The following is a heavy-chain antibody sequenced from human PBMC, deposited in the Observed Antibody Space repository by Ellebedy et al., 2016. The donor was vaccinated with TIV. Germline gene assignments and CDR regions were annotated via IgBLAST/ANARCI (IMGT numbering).Heavy chain of an antibody. CDR3: ARRPGTAVAGDFYFDY. CDR1: GFTFSNAW. CDR2: IKTRTGGGAT. J-gene: IGHJ4*02. V-gene: IGHV3-15*07. D-gene: IGHD6-19*01. Sequence: PGGSLRLSCAASGFTFSNAWVNWVRQAPGKGLEWVGRIKTRTGGGATDYAAPVKGRFAISRDNAKNSVYLQMDSLRADDTAVYYCARRPGTAVAGDFYFDYWGQGALVTVSS.